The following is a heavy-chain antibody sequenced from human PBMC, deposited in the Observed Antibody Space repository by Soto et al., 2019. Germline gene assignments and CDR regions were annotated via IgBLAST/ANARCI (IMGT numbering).Heavy chain of an antibody. CDR2: INPATGAA. J-gene: IGHJ3*02. Sequence: QLHLVQSGAVVKKPGASVTVSCSASGYPVTAYYMHWVRQTPGRGLEWMGGINPATGAAKYTQTFQGRVTMTKDTSTSTVLMEPSGLTSEDPAGFCCARGGGVGVAGSAAFDMWGQGTLVTVSS. CDR1: GYPVTAYY. D-gene: IGHD3-3*01. CDR3: ARGGGVGVAGSAAFDM. V-gene: IGHV1-2*02.